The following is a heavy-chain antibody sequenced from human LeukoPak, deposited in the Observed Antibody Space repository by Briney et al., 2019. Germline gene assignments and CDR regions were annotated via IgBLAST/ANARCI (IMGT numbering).Heavy chain of an antibody. V-gene: IGHV4-39*01. J-gene: IGHJ6*03. CDR3: ARTKPYYYYMDV. CDR2: IYYSGNT. CDR1: GGSISSSSYY. Sequence: SETLSLTCTVSGGSISSSSYYWGWIRQPPGKGLEWIGSIYYSGNTYYNPSLRSRVTISVDTSKNQFSLKLSSVTAADTAVYYCARTKPYYYYMDVWGKGTTVTVSS.